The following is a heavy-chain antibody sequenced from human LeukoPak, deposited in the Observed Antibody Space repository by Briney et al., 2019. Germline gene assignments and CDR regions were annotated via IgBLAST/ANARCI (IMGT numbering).Heavy chain of an antibody. Sequence: GRSLRLSCTASGYTFNDYAIHWVRQAPGKGPEWVSGISWNSGSIGYADSVKGRFTISRDNAKNSLYLQMNSLRAEDMALYYCAKDSGSSLNGWFDPWGQGTLVTVSS. CDR1: GYTFNDYA. V-gene: IGHV3-9*03. J-gene: IGHJ5*02. CDR3: AKDSGSSLNGWFDP. CDR2: ISWNSGSI. D-gene: IGHD1-26*01.